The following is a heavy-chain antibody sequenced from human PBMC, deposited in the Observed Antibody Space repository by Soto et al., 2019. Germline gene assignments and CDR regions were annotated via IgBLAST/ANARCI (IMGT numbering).Heavy chain of an antibody. D-gene: IGHD2-8*01. V-gene: IGHV1-2*02. Sequence: GASVKASCKTSGYTFAGRYLHWIRQAPGQAAEWMGWINPHSGDTNYAEKFQGRVTMTRDTSFSTYYMELSRLRSDDTAMDYCARDVYLVEYWGQGTQLTVSS. CDR2: INPHSGDT. CDR1: GYTFAGRY. J-gene: IGHJ4*02. CDR3: ARDVYLVEY.